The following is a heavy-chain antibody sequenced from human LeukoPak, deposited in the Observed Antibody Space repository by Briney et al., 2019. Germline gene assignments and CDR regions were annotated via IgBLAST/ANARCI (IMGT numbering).Heavy chain of an antibody. J-gene: IGHJ5*02. V-gene: IGHV5-51*01. CDR1: GYSFNTYW. CDR3: AIHSTRGPRGWFDP. CDR2: IYAGDSDT. Sequence: GASLKISCKGSGYSFNTYWIGWVRPTPGKGLEWMGIIYAGDSDTRYSPSFQGQVTISADKSISTAYLQWSSLKASDTAMYYCAIHSTRGPRGWFDPWGQGTLVTVSS. D-gene: IGHD4-11*01.